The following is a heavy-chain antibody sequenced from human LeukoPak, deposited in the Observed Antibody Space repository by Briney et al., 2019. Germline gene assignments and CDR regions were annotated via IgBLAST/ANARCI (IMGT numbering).Heavy chain of an antibody. CDR3: ASRARHYDSSGYYFFPPDAFDI. Sequence: GESLKISCKGSGYSFTSYWIGWVRQMPGKGLEWMGIIYPGDSDTRYSPSFQGQVTISADKSISTAYLQWSSLKASDTAMYYCASRARHYDSSGYYFFPPDAFDIWGQGTMVTVSS. D-gene: IGHD3-22*01. CDR2: IYPGDSDT. J-gene: IGHJ3*02. CDR1: GYSFTSYW. V-gene: IGHV5-51*01.